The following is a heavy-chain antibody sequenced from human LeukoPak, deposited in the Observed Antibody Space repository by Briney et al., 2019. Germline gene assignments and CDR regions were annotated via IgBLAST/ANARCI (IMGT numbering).Heavy chain of an antibody. CDR3: GKGINYYDNHGYFKD. CDR1: GLTFSSYG. Sequence: GGSLRLSCAASGLTFSSYGMHWVRQAPGKGLEWVAFIRYDGSNKYYADSVKGRFTISRDNSKNTLYLQMNSLRAEDTAVYYCGKGINYYDNHGYFKDWGQGTLVTVSS. J-gene: IGHJ4*02. V-gene: IGHV3-30*02. CDR2: IRYDGSNK. D-gene: IGHD3-22*01.